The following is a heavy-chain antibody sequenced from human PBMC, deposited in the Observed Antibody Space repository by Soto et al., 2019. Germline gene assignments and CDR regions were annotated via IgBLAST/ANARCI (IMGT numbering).Heavy chain of an antibody. D-gene: IGHD3-10*01. V-gene: IGHV4-39*02. CDR2: IYYSGSA. Sequence: SETLSLTCTVSGDSISSSDYYWGWIRQPPGKGLEWIGNIYYSGSASYHPSLKSRVTISRDDSKDTVYLQLNSLRAEDTAIYYCVRDGESLLPYDSWGQGTLVTVSS. CDR1: GDSISSSDYY. J-gene: IGHJ4*02. CDR3: VRDGESLLPYDS.